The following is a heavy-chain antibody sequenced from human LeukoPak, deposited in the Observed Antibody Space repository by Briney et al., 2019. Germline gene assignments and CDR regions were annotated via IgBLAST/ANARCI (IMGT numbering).Heavy chain of an antibody. CDR1: GFTFSSYG. CDR3: AKMRGYSYGPNYYFDY. V-gene: IGHV3-30*18. CDR2: ISYDGSNK. Sequence: GGSLRLSCAASGFTFSSYGMHWVRQAPGKGLEWVAVISYDGSNKYYADSVKGRFTISRDNSQNTLYLQMNSLRVEDTAVYYCAKMRGYSYGPNYYFDYWGQGTLVTVSS. J-gene: IGHJ4*02. D-gene: IGHD5-18*01.